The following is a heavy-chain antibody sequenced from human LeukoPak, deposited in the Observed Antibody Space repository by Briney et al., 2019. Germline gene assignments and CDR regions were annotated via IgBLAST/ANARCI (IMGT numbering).Heavy chain of an antibody. V-gene: IGHV3-30*18. Sequence: PGGSLRLSCAASGFTFSSYGMHWVRQAPGKGLEWVAVISYDGSNKYYADSVKGRFTISRDNSKNTLYLQMNSLSAEDTAVYYCAKGLVAGESYWVQGSLVTDCS. CDR2: ISYDGSNK. CDR1: GFTFSSYG. J-gene: IGHJ4*02. CDR3: AKGLVAGESY. D-gene: IGHD5-12*01.